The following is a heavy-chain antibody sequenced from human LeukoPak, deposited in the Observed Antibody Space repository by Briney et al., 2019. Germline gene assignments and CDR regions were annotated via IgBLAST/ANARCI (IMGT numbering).Heavy chain of an antibody. Sequence: SQTLSLTCAVSGGSISSGGYSWSWIRQPPGKGLEWIGYIYHSGSTYYNPSLKSRVTISVDRSKNQFSLKLSSVTAADTAVYYCARDRSGNSPNVWGQGTTVTVSS. CDR2: IYHSGST. D-gene: IGHD4-23*01. J-gene: IGHJ6*02. V-gene: IGHV4-30-2*01. CDR3: ARDRSGNSPNV. CDR1: GGSISSGGYS.